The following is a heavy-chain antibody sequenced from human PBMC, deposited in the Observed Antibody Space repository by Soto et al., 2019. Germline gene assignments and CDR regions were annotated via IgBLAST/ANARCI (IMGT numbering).Heavy chain of an antibody. CDR2: IYYTGTT. J-gene: IGHJ4*02. D-gene: IGHD5-12*01. CDR1: GVSISSSY. Sequence: LSLTCTVSGVSISSSYWSWIRQSPGTGLEWIGYIYYTGTTNYNPSLKRRVTISLDTAKNQFSLNVNSLTTADTAVYFCARGGNRYSNTASGVGGFDFWGQGTLVTVSS. CDR3: ARGGNRYSNTASGVGGFDF. V-gene: IGHV4-59*01.